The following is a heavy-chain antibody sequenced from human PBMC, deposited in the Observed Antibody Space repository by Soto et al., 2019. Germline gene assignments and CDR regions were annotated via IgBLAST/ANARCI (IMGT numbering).Heavy chain of an antibody. CDR2: ISGSGGGT. D-gene: IGHD3-3*01. J-gene: IGHJ3*02. CDR3: AKVGTYDFWSGYDSAFDI. V-gene: IGHV3-23*01. Sequence: EVLLLESGGGLVQPGGSLRRSCAASGCTFSNYAMSWVRQAPGKGLEWVSGISGSGGGTDYADSVKGRFTISRDNSKNTLYLQMNSLRAEDTAVYYCAKVGTYDFWSGYDSAFDIWGQGTMVTVSS. CDR1: GCTFSNYA.